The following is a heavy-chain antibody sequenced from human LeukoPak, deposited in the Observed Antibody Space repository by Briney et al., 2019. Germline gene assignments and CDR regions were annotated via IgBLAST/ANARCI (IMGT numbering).Heavy chain of an antibody. CDR3: ARDLSTLWFGESPNWFDP. CDR2: ISAYNGNT. CDR1: GCTFTSYG. J-gene: IGHJ5*02. Sequence: ASVKVSCKASGCTFTSYGISWVRQAPGQGLEWMGWISAYNGNTNYAQKLQGRVTMTTDTSTSTAYMELRSLRSDDTAVYYCARDLSTLWFGESPNWFDPWGQGTLVTVSS. D-gene: IGHD3-10*01. V-gene: IGHV1-18*01.